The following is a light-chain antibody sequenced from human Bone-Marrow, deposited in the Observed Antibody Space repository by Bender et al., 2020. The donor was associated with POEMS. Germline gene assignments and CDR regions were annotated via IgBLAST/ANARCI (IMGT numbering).Light chain of an antibody. V-gene: IGLV2-14*03. J-gene: IGLJ3*02. Sequence: QSALTQPASVSASPGQSITISCTGSSNDIGSYNYVCWYQQHPGKAPKLIIYDVTNRPSGVSSRFSGSKSGNTASLTISGLQPEDEADYYCNSYTTSSSWVFGGGTKVTVL. CDR1: SNDIGSYNY. CDR3: NSYTTSSSWV. CDR2: DVT.